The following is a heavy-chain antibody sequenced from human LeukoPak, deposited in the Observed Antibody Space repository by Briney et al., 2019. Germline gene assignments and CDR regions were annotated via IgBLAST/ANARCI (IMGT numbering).Heavy chain of an antibody. CDR1: GGSISSSSYY. CDR2: IYYSGST. Sequence: KPSETLSLTCTVSGGSISSSSYYWGWIRQPPGKGLEWIGSIYYSGSTYYNPSLKSRVTISVDTSKNQFSLKLSSVTAADTAVYYCARVMITFGGVIVSFDYWGQGTLVTVSS. V-gene: IGHV4-39*01. CDR3: ARVMITFGGVIVSFDY. D-gene: IGHD3-16*02. J-gene: IGHJ4*02.